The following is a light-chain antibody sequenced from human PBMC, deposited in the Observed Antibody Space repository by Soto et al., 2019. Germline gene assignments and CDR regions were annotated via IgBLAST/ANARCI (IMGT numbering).Light chain of an antibody. CDR1: QSFSSSY. CDR3: QQYGSSPWT. J-gene: IGKJ1*01. CDR2: GAS. Sequence: EIGLTQSPGTLSLSPGERATLSCRASQSFSSSYLAWYQQKPGQAPRLLIYGASSRATGIPDRFSGSGSGTDFTLTISRLEPEDFAVYYCQQYGSSPWTFGQGTKVQIK. V-gene: IGKV3-20*01.